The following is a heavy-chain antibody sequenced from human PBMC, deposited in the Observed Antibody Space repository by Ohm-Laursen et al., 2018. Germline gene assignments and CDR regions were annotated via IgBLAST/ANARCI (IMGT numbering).Heavy chain of an antibody. D-gene: IGHD1-26*01. J-gene: IGHJ4*02. CDR3: AKMVGAWDFFDY. Sequence: SLRLSCAASGFTFDDYAMHWVRQAPGKGLEWVSGITWNSGTITYADFVKGRFTISRDNAKNSLYLQMNSLRAEDTALYYCAKMVGAWDFFDYWGQGILVTVSS. CDR2: ITWNSGTI. V-gene: IGHV3-9*01. CDR1: GFTFDDYA.